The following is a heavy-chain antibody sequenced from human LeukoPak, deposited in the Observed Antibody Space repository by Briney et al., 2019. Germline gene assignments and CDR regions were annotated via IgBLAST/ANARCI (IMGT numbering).Heavy chain of an antibody. J-gene: IGHJ3*02. CDR3: ARGGSYLSAFDI. V-gene: IGHV3-53*01. CDR1: GFTFSTFS. D-gene: IGHD1-26*01. CDR2: IYSGGST. Sequence: GGSLRLSCAVPGFTFSTFSMSWVRQAPGKGLEWVSIIYSGGSTFYADSVKGRFTISRDNSKNTLYLQMNSLRAEDTAVYYCARGGSYLSAFDIWGQGTMVTVSS.